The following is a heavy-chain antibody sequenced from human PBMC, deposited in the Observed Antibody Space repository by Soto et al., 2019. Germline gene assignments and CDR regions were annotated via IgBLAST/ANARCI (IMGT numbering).Heavy chain of an antibody. V-gene: IGHV3-15*07. Sequence: VGSLRLSCGASGFPFGDAGVNWVRQAPGKGLEWVGRIKSKTNGGTVDYAAPVKGRFTISRDDSKNTLYLQMNSLKTEDTVVYFCTINQPHYYDMWGQGTMVTVSS. D-gene: IGHD1-26*01. CDR1: GFPFGDAG. CDR2: IKSKTNGGTV. J-gene: IGHJ3*02. CDR3: TINQPHYYDM.